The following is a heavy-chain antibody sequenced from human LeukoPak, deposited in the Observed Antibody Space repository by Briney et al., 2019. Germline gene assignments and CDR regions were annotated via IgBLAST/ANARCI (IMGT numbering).Heavy chain of an antibody. CDR2: ISAYNGNT. CDR1: GYTFTNYG. D-gene: IGHD6-19*01. V-gene: IGHV1-18*01. Sequence: ASVKVSCKASGYTFTNYGISWVRQAPGQGLEWMGWISAYNGNTNYAQKLQGRVTMTTDTSTSTAYMELRSLRSDDTAVYYCARDIRSGWYEYFQHWGQGTLVTVSS. J-gene: IGHJ1*01. CDR3: ARDIRSGWYEYFQH.